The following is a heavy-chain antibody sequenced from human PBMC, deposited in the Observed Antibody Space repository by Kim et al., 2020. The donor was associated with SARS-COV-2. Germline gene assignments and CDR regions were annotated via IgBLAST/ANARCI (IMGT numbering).Heavy chain of an antibody. CDR2: INPSGGST. D-gene: IGHD5-18*01. V-gene: IGHV1-46*01. CDR1: GYTFFMYY. J-gene: IGHJ4*02. Sequence: ASVKVSCKTSGYTFFMYYVHWIRQAPGQGLEWMGLINPSGGSTTYEQKFQGRVTMTRDTSTSSVHMELTNLRSDDTSTYYCARAIREYSYGFDLWGQGTL. CDR3: ARAIREYSYGFDL.